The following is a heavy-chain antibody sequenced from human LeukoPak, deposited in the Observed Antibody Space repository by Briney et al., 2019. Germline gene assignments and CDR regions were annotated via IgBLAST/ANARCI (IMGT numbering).Heavy chain of an antibody. D-gene: IGHD6-19*01. V-gene: IGHV3-7*01. CDR3: ATTLTQWLLSN. CDR2: IKQDGSEK. Sequence: GGPPRLSCAASGFTFSSYWMHWVRQAPGKGLEWVANIKQDGSEKYYVDPVKGRFTISRDNPKNSLYLQMNSLRAEDTAVYYCATTLTQWLLSNWGKGTLVTVSS. J-gene: IGHJ4*02. CDR1: GFTFSSYW.